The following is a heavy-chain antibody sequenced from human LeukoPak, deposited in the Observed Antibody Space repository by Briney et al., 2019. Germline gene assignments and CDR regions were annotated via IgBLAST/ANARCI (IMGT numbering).Heavy chain of an antibody. V-gene: IGHV1-18*01. CDR1: GYTFTSYG. Sequence: ASVKVSCKASGYTFTSYGISWVRQAPGQGLEWMGWISAYNGNTNYAQKLQGRVTMTTDTSTSTAYMELRSLRSDDTAVYYCARDVPTGDPEDYFDYWGQGTLVTVSS. D-gene: IGHD7-27*01. J-gene: IGHJ4*02. CDR2: ISAYNGNT. CDR3: ARDVPTGDPEDYFDY.